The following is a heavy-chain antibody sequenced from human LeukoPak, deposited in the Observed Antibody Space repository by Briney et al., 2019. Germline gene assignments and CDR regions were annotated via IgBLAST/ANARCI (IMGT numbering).Heavy chain of an antibody. CDR3: AKARGAAAANDFDY. D-gene: IGHD6-13*01. Sequence: GGSLRLSCAASGFTFSNYAMSWDRQAPGKGLEWVSPISNRGGVTYYAESVKGRFTISRDNSKNTLYLQMNSLRAEDTAIYYCAKARGAAAANDFDYWGQGTLVTVSS. CDR2: ISNRGGVT. V-gene: IGHV3-23*01. CDR1: GFTFSNYA. J-gene: IGHJ4*02.